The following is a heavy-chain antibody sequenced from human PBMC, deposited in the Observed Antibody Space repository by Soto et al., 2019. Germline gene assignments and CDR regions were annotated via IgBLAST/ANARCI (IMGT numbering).Heavy chain of an antibody. V-gene: IGHV2-5*02. CDR2: IYWDDST. Sequence: QITLKESGPTLVKPTQTLTLTCTFSGFSLSTSGVGVGWIRQPPGKALEWLAVIYWDDSTHYSPSLESRLTITKDNSKNQVVLTMTHMDPVDTATYYCAHKGYGDYPLDCWGQGSLVTVSS. J-gene: IGHJ4*02. D-gene: IGHD4-17*01. CDR1: GFSLSTSGVG. CDR3: AHKGYGDYPLDC.